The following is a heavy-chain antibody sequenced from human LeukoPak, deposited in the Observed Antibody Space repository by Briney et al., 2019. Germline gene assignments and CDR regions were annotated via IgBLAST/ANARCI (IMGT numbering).Heavy chain of an antibody. D-gene: IGHD2-2*01. CDR2: IRYDGSNK. Sequence: GGSLRLSCAASGFTFSSYGMHWVRQAPGKGLEWVAFIRYDGSNKYYADSVKGRFTISRDNSKNTLYLQMNSLRAEDTAVYYCAKDWYCSSTSCYEDWFDPWGQGTLVTVSS. J-gene: IGHJ5*02. CDR1: GFTFSSYG. CDR3: AKDWYCSSTSCYEDWFDP. V-gene: IGHV3-30*02.